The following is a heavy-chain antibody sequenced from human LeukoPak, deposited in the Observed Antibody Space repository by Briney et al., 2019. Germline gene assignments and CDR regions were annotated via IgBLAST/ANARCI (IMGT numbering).Heavy chain of an antibody. CDR3: ARHKGGYGDLRYYFDY. D-gene: IGHD4-17*01. CDR2: IYPGDSDT. Sequence: GASLKISCKGSGYSFTSYWIGWVRQMPGKGLEWMGIIYPGDSDTRYSPSFQGQVTISADKSISTAYLQWSSLKASDTAMYYCARHKGGYGDLRYYFDYWGQGTLVTVSS. V-gene: IGHV5-51*01. CDR1: GYSFTSYW. J-gene: IGHJ4*02.